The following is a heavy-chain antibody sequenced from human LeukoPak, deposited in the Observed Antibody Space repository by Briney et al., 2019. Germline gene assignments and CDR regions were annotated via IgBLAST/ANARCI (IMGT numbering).Heavy chain of an antibody. J-gene: IGHJ4*02. Sequence: ASVKVSCTASGYTFTDYYMHWVRQAPGQGLEWMGWINPKSGGTNYAQKFQGRVTMTRDTSISTAYMELSKLRSDDTAVYYCARDVRGIVGMDYFDYWGQGTLVTVSS. D-gene: IGHD3-22*01. CDR2: INPKSGGT. CDR1: GYTFTDYY. CDR3: ARDVRGIVGMDYFDY. V-gene: IGHV1-2*02.